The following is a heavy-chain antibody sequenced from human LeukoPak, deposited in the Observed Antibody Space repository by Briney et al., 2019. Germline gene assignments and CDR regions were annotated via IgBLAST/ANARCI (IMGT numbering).Heavy chain of an antibody. CDR3: ARDGVLRHFDWLYYFDY. Sequence: GGSLRLSCAASAFTLSDYYMFWIRQAPGKGLEWVSYISSSGSTKYYADSVKGRFTISRDNAKNSLYLQMNSLRAEDTAVYYCARDGVLRHFDWLYYFDYWGQGTLVTVSS. V-gene: IGHV3-11*01. J-gene: IGHJ4*02. CDR1: AFTLSDYY. CDR2: ISSSGSTK. D-gene: IGHD3-9*01.